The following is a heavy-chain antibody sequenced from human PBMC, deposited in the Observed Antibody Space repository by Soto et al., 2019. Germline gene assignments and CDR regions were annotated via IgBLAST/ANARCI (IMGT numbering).Heavy chain of an antibody. CDR2: ISDDGDKV. D-gene: IGHD3-22*01. CDR1: EFTFSDYA. V-gene: IGHV3-30-3*01. J-gene: IGHJ3*02. Sequence: TGGSLRLSCAASEFTFSDYAMHWVRQAPGKGLEWVAVISDDGDKVFYADSMKDRLTISRDNSKSTLFLQLTSLGPEDTALYYCARAHYHDSSGPNGHAFDIWGQGTLVTVSS. CDR3: ARAHYHDSSGPNGHAFDI.